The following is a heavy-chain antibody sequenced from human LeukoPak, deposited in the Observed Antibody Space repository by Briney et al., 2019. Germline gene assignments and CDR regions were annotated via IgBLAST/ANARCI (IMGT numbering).Heavy chain of an antibody. D-gene: IGHD4-23*01. J-gene: IGHJ4*02. V-gene: IGHV4-38-2*02. Sequence: SETLSLTCTVSGYSISSGYYWGWIRQPPGKGLEWIGSIYHSGSTYYNPSLKSRVTISVDMSKNQFSLKLSSVTAADTAVYYCARAGNPDFDYWGQGTLVTVSS. CDR3: ARAGNPDFDY. CDR1: GYSISSGYY. CDR2: IYHSGST.